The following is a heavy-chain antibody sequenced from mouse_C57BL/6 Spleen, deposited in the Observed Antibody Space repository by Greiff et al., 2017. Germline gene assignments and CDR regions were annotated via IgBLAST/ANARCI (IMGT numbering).Heavy chain of an antibody. CDR3: ARRGATGVAMDYYAMDD. D-gene: IGHD1-1*01. Sequence: QVQLQQSGAELMKPGASVKLSCKATGYTFTGYWIEWVKQRPGHGLEWIGEILPGSGSTNYNEKFKGKATFTADTSSNTAYMQLSSLTTEDSAIYYCARRGATGVAMDYYAMDDGGQGTSVTGSS. V-gene: IGHV1-9*01. CDR1: GYTFTGYW. CDR2: ILPGSGST. J-gene: IGHJ4*01.